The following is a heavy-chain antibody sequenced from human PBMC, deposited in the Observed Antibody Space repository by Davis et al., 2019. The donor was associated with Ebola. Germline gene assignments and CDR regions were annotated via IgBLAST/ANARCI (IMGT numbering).Heavy chain of an antibody. D-gene: IGHD7-27*01. CDR2: IYYSGST. Sequence: GSLRLSCTVSGGSINSSSYYWGWIRQPPGKGLEWIGSIYYSGSTYYNPSLKSRVTISVDTSKNQFSLKLSSVTAADTAVYYCARGPSIWGFDYWGQGTLVTVSS. J-gene: IGHJ4*02. CDR3: ARGPSIWGFDY. V-gene: IGHV4-39*01. CDR1: GGSINSSSYY.